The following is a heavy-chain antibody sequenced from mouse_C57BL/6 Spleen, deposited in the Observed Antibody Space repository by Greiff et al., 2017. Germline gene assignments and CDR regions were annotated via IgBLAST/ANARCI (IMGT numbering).Heavy chain of an antibody. Sequence: VQLKQPGAELVKPGASVKLSCKASGYTFTSYWMHWVKQRPGRGLEWIGRIDPNSGGTKYNEKFKSKATLTVDKPSSTAYMQLSSLTSEDTAVYYCTTLFGGAWFAYWGQGTLVTVSA. V-gene: IGHV1-62-3*01. D-gene: IGHD5-5*01. CDR1: GYTFTSYW. J-gene: IGHJ3*01. CDR2: IDPNSGGT. CDR3: TTLFGGAWFAY.